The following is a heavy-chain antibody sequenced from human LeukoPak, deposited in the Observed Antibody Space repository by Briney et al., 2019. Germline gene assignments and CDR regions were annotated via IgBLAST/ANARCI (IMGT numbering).Heavy chain of an antibody. Sequence: QPGGSLRLSCAASGFILSDHYVAWVRQAPGKGLEWVGRIRHKADGYTTEYAASVKGRFSISRVDSKNSLYLQMNSLRAEDTAVYYCASQSRYSSSWFDPWGQGTLVTVSS. CDR3: ASQSRYSSSWFDP. CDR1: GFILSDHY. D-gene: IGHD6-13*01. CDR2: IRHKADGYTT. V-gene: IGHV3-72*01. J-gene: IGHJ5*02.